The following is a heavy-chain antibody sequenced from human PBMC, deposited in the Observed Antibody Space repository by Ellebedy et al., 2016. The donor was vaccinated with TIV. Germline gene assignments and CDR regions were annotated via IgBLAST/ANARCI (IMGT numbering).Heavy chain of an antibody. CDR2: INHSGST. D-gene: IGHD2-21*02. CDR1: GGSFSGYY. CDR3: ARDCGGDNHAFDI. Sequence: SETLSLTXAVYGGSFSGYYWSWIRQPPGKGLEWIGEINHSGSTNYNPSLKSRVTISVDRSKNQFSLKLSSVTAADTAVYYCARDCGGDNHAFDIWGQGTMVTVSS. V-gene: IGHV4-34*01. J-gene: IGHJ3*02.